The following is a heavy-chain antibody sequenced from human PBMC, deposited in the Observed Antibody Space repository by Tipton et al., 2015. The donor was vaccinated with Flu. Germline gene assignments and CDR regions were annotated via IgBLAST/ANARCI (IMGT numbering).Heavy chain of an antibody. CDR3: ARESSGWSGYYGMDV. J-gene: IGHJ6*02. CDR2: IYYSGST. V-gene: IGHV4-34*01. Sequence: TLSLTCAVYGGSFSGYYWSWIRQPPGKGLEWIGSIYYSGSTYYNPSLKSRVAISVDTSKNQFSLKLSSVTAADTAVYYCARESSGWSGYYGMDVWGQGTTVTVSS. D-gene: IGHD6-13*01. CDR1: GGSFSGYY.